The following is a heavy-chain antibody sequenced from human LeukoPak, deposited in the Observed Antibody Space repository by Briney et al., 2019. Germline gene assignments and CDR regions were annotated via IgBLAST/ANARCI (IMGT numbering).Heavy chain of an antibody. J-gene: IGHJ5*02. V-gene: IGHV1-18*01. CDR1: GYTFTSYG. CDR2: ISAYNGNT. CDR3: ARGRITIFGVVFLQSYNWFDP. Sequence: GASVKVSCKASGYTFTSYGISWVRQAPGQGLEWMGWISAYNGNTNYAQKLQGRVTMTTDTSTSTAYMELSRLRSDDTAVYYCARGRITIFGVVFLQSYNWFDPWGQGTLVTVSS. D-gene: IGHD3-3*01.